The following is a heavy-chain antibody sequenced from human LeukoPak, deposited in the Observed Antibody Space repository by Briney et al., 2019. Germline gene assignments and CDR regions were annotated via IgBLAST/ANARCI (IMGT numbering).Heavy chain of an antibody. J-gene: IGHJ4*02. CDR3: AKDTGGSCYSAIAY. CDR1: GFSFSTYA. D-gene: IGHD2-15*01. Sequence: GESLKISCAASGFSFSTYAMSWVRQAPGKGLEWVSGICGNDGKTYYADSVKGRFTISRDNSKNTLHLQMNSLRAEDTALYYCAKDTGGSCYSAIAYWGQGALVTVST. CDR2: ICGNDGKT. V-gene: IGHV3-23*01.